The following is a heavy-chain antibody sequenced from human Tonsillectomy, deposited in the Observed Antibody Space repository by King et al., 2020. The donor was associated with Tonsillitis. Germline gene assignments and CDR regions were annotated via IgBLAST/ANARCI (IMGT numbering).Heavy chain of an antibody. CDR2: IRDNGRGN. CDR1: GFTFSRYA. D-gene: IGHD2/OR15-2a*01. V-gene: IGHV3-23*04. Sequence: VQLVESGGGLVQPGGSLRLSCVASGFTFSRYAMSWVRQAPGKGLEWVSAIRDNGRGNDYGDSVKGRFIISRDNSKNTLYLQMSSLRAEDTAVYYCAKDGTFYGPNSLDSWGQGTVVTVSS. J-gene: IGHJ3*02. CDR3: AKDGTFYGPNSLDS.